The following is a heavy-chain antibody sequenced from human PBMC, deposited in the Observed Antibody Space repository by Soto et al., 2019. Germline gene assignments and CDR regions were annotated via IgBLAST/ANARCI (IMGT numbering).Heavy chain of an antibody. V-gene: IGHV1-46*01. Sequence: ASVKVSFTASGYTFTSYYMHLVRQAPGQGLEWMGIINPSGGSTSYAQKFQGRVTMTRDTSTSTVYMELSSLRSEDTAVYYGARGRRSQPLRYNLGYYWRPGTLVTVSS. CDR3: ARGRRSQPLRYNLGYY. CDR1: GYTFTSYY. D-gene: IGHD1-20*01. CDR2: INPSGGST. J-gene: IGHJ4*02.